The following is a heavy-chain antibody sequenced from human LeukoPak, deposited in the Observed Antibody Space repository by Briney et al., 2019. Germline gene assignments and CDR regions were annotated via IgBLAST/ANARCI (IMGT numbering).Heavy chain of an antibody. CDR3: ARDAGHCTGGSCWYFDH. CDR1: GYTFTDYY. V-gene: IGHV1-2*02. D-gene: IGHD2-15*01. CDR2: INLNSGGT. J-gene: IGHJ4*02. Sequence: GASVKVSCKASGYTFTDYYMHWVRQAPGQGLEWMGWINLNSGGTNFAQRFQGRVTMTRDTSISTAYMDLSRLISDDTAVYYCARDAGHCTGGSCWYFDHWGQGTLVTVSS.